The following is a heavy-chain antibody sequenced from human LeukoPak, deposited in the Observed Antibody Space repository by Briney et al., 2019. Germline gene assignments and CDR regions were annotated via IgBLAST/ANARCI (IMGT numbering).Heavy chain of an antibody. CDR3: ASYGSGSYPYYFDY. J-gene: IGHJ4*02. V-gene: IGHV3-30-3*01. CDR2: ILYDGSNK. CDR1: GFTFRSFA. Sequence: PGGSLRLSCAASGFTFRSFAMHWVRQAPGKGLEWVAVILYDGSNKYYADSVKGRFIISRDNSKNTLYLQMNSLRAEDTAVYYCASYGSGSYPYYFDYWGQGTLVTVSS. D-gene: IGHD3-10*01.